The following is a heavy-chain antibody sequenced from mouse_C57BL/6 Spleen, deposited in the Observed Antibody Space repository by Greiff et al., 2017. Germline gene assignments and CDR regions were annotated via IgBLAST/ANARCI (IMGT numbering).Heavy chain of an antibody. CDR3: ARSLDYGSSYVGWYFDV. CDR1: GYSFTGYY. Sequence: EVKLVESGPELVKPGASVKISCKASGYSFTGYYMNWVKQSPEKSLEWIGEINPSTGGTTYNQKFKAKATLTVDKSSSTAYMQLKSLTSEDSAVYYCARSLDYGSSYVGWYFDVWGTGTTVTVSS. CDR2: INPSTGGT. V-gene: IGHV1-42*01. D-gene: IGHD1-1*01. J-gene: IGHJ1*03.